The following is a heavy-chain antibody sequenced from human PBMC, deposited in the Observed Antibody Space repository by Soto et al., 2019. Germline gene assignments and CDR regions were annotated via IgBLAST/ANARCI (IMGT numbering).Heavy chain of an antibody. D-gene: IGHD3-9*01. Sequence: GASVQVSCKVSGYTLTELSMHWVRQAPGKGLEWKGSFDPEDGETIYAQKFQGRVTMTEDTSTDTAYMELSSLRSEDTAVYYCATSNYDILTGYRSWFDPWGQGTLVTVSS. V-gene: IGHV1-24*01. CDR3: ATSNYDILTGYRSWFDP. CDR1: GYTLTELS. CDR2: FDPEDGET. J-gene: IGHJ5*02.